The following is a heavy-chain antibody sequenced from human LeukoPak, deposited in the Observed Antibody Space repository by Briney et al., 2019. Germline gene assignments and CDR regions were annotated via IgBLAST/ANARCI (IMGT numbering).Heavy chain of an antibody. Sequence: SETLSLTCTVSGGSISSYYWSWIRQPPGKGLEWIGYIYYSGSTNYNPSLKSRVTISVDTSKNQFSLKLSSVTAADTAAYYCARYSSGWSSGYWFDPWGQGTLVTVSS. J-gene: IGHJ5*02. CDR3: ARYSSGWSSGYWFDP. CDR2: IYYSGST. V-gene: IGHV4-59*01. D-gene: IGHD6-19*01. CDR1: GGSISSYY.